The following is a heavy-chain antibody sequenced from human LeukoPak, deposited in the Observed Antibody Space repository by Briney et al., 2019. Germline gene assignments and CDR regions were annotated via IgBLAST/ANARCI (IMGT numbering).Heavy chain of an antibody. V-gene: IGHV3-48*01. Sequence: GGSLRLSCAASGFTFSSYSMNWVRQAPGKGLEWVSYISSSSSTIYYADSVKGRFTISRDNAKNSLYLQMNSLRAEDTAVYYCARSTGPPFWSGYSMYYFDYWGQGTLVTVSS. CDR2: ISSSSSTI. J-gene: IGHJ4*02. CDR1: GFTFSSYS. D-gene: IGHD3-3*01. CDR3: ARSTGPPFWSGYSMYYFDY.